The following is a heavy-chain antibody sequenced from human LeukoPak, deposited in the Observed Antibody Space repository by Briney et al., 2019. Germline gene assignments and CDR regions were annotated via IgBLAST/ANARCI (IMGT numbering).Heavy chain of an antibody. CDR3: AREFGYCSGGSCYSWHYFDS. CDR2: ISASNII. J-gene: IGHJ4*02. Sequence: GGSLRLSCSASGFTFNTYTMNWVRQAPGKGLEWVSYISASNIIFYADSVKGRFTISRDNARNSLYLQMNSLRDEDTAVYYCAREFGYCSGGSCYSWHYFDSWGQGTLVTVSS. D-gene: IGHD2-15*01. V-gene: IGHV3-48*02. CDR1: GFTFNTYT.